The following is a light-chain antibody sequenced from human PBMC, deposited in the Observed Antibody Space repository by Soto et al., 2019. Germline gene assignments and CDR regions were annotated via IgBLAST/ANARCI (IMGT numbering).Light chain of an antibody. CDR3: CSYTSSHTLV. J-gene: IGLJ2*01. CDR1: SSDVGGYNY. CDR2: EVS. V-gene: IGLV2-14*01. Sequence: QSALTQPASVSGSPGQSITISCTGTSSDVGGYNYVSWYQQHPGKAPKLMIYEVSNRPSGVSNRFSGSKSGNTASLTISGLQLVDEADYYCCSYTSSHTLVFGGGTNVTVL.